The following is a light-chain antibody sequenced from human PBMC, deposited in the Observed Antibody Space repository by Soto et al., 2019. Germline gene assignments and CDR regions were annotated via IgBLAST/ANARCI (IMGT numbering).Light chain of an antibody. Sequence: DIQMTQSPSTLPASVGDRVTITCRASQGISSYLAWYQQKPGKAPKLLIYAASTLQSGVPSRFSGNGSGTDFILTISSLQPDDFATYYCQQYNSYSRTFGQGTKVDIK. V-gene: IGKV1-9*01. CDR3: QQYNSYSRT. CDR2: AAS. J-gene: IGKJ1*01. CDR1: QGISSY.